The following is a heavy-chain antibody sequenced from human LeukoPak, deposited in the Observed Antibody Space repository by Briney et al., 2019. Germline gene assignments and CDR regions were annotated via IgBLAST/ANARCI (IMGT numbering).Heavy chain of an antibody. Sequence: GGSLRLSCAGSGFTFSDFWMTWVRQTPGKGLEGVANIKEDGTEKNLVDSVKGRFTISRDNTKNLLYLEMNSLRGDDTAIYYCVRESRPGGAMGLYHNLDYWGQGTLVAVSS. CDR1: GFTFSDFW. J-gene: IGHJ4*02. CDR3: VRESRPGGAMGLYHNLDY. D-gene: IGHD1-1*01. V-gene: IGHV3-7*01. CDR2: IKEDGTEK.